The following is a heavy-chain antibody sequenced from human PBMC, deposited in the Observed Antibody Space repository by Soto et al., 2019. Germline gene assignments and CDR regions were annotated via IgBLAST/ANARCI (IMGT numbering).Heavy chain of an antibody. Sequence: QVQLQESGPGLVKPSQTLSLTCTVSGDSISSNNNYWSWIRQPPGEGLEWIGFISYSGTTSYSPSLKSGVEISLDASKNRFSLGLMSVTAADTAVYYCYRGRGYSYGLDPWGQGTLVAVSS. CDR2: ISYSGTT. CDR1: GDSISSNNNY. V-gene: IGHV4-30-4*01. D-gene: IGHD5-18*01. J-gene: IGHJ5*02. CDR3: YRGRGYSYGLDP.